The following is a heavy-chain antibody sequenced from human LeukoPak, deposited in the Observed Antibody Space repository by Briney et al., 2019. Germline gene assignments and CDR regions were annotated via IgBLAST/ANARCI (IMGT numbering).Heavy chain of an antibody. CDR2: IYPRDGST. Sequence: ASVKVSCMASGYTFTSNYIHWVRQAPGQGLEWMGMIYPRDGSTSYAQKFQGRVTVTRDTSTSTVHMELSGLRSEDTAVYYCARRDDFYYYGMDVWGQGTTVTVSS. CDR3: ARRDDFYYYGMDV. J-gene: IGHJ6*02. V-gene: IGHV1-46*01. CDR1: GYTFTSNY. D-gene: IGHD3-3*01.